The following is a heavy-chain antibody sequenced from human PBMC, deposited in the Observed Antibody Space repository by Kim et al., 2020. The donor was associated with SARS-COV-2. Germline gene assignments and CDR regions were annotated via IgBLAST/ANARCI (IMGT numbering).Heavy chain of an antibody. Sequence: GGSLRLSCAASGFSFSNSGMTWVRQAPGKGLECVSGIASDGASSYHADSVKGRFTISRDNSKNTLDLQMNSLRADDTAVYYCAKLSYGPTPEYWGQGNL. V-gene: IGHV3-23*01. CDR3: AKLSYGPTPEY. CDR2: IASDGASS. CDR1: GFSFSNSG. D-gene: IGHD2-15*01. J-gene: IGHJ4*02.